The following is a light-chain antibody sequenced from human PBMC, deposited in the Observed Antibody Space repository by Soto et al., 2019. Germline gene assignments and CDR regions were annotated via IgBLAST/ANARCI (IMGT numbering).Light chain of an antibody. CDR2: GAS. CDR3: LQRSIGFT. Sequence: EVVLTQSPGTLSLSPGERVTLSCRASQTVTNDYLAWSQQKPGQAPRPLIYGASKRAPGVSARFSGSGPGTDFTLTISSLEPEDFAVYHCLQRSIGFTFGPGTKVDI. V-gene: IGKV3-11*01. CDR1: QTVTND. J-gene: IGKJ3*01.